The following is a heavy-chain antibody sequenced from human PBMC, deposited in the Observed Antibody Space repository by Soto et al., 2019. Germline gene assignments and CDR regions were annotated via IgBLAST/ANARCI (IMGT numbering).Heavy chain of an antibody. D-gene: IGHD3-10*01. CDR1: GFTFSSYG. J-gene: IGHJ6*02. V-gene: IGHV3-30*18. CDR3: AKAPGYGYYGSGSYFNYYYYGMDV. Sequence: LRLSCAASGFTFSSYGMHWVRQAPGKGLEWVAVISYDGSNKYYADSVKGRFTISRDNSKNTLYLQMNSLRAEDTAVYYCAKAPGYGYYGSGSYFNYYYYGMDVWGQGTTVTVSS. CDR2: ISYDGSNK.